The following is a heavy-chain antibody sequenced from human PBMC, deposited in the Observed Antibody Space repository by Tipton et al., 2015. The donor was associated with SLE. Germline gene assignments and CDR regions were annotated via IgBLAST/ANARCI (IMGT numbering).Heavy chain of an antibody. V-gene: IGHV3-30*04. CDR3: ASGVTTVTTGADYFDY. CDR1: GFTFSSYA. J-gene: IGHJ4*02. D-gene: IGHD4-17*01. Sequence: SLRLSCAASGFTFSSYAMHWVRQAPGKGLEWVAVISYDGSNKYYADSVKGRFTISRDNSKNTLYLQMNSLRAADTAVYYCASGVTTVTTGADYFDYWGQGTLVTVSS. CDR2: ISYDGSNK.